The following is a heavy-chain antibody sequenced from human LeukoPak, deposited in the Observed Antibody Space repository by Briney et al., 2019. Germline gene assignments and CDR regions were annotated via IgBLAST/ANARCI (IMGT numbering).Heavy chain of an antibody. CDR2: ISNNGGST. V-gene: IGHV3-64*01. J-gene: IGHJ4*02. CDR1: GFTFSSYA. D-gene: IGHD1-26*01. Sequence: GGSLRLSCAASGFTFSSYAMHSVRQAPGKGLEYVSAISNNGGSTYYANSVKGRFTISRDNSKNTLSLQMGSLRAEDKAVYYCARGGSGSHLDYWGQGSLVTVSS. CDR3: ARGGSGSHLDY.